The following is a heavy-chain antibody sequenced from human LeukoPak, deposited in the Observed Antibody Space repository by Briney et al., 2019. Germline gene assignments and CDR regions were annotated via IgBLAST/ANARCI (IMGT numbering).Heavy chain of an antibody. V-gene: IGHV3-21*05. CDR3: ARDHRYAFDN. Sequence: GGSLRLSCAASGFNFIDYSMNWVRQAPGKGLEWTSYIGISSGNTKYADSVKGRCTISRDKARNSLYLQMNSLRVEDTAMYYCARDHRYAFDNWGHGTLVTVSS. CDR1: GFNFIDYS. D-gene: IGHD5-12*01. J-gene: IGHJ4*01. CDR2: IGISSGNT.